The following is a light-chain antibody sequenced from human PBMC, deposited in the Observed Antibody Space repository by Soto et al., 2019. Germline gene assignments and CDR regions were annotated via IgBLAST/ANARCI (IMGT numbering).Light chain of an antibody. V-gene: IGLV2-14*01. CDR3: SSYTSSSTLEVV. Sequence: QSALTQPASVSGSPGQSITISCTGTSSDVGGYNYVSWYQQHPGKAPKHMIYDVSNRPSGVSNRFSGSKSGNTASLTLSGLQAEDEADYYCSSYTSSSTLEVVFGGGTQLTVL. J-gene: IGLJ2*01. CDR2: DVS. CDR1: SSDVGGYNY.